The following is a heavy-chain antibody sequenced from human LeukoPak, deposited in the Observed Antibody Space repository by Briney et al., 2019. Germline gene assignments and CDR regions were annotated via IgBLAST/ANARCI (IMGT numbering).Heavy chain of an antibody. Sequence: GESLKISCQASGHTFTNSWIAWVRQKPGKGLEWMGLIFPDDSDTRYNPSFQGQVTISADKSINTAYLQWSSLRASDTAMYYCARSAGHCTDGVCYAYNWFDFWGQGTLVTVSS. CDR3: ARSAGHCTDGVCYAYNWFDF. J-gene: IGHJ4*02. V-gene: IGHV5-51*01. CDR2: IFPDDSDT. CDR1: GHTFTNSW. D-gene: IGHD2-8*01.